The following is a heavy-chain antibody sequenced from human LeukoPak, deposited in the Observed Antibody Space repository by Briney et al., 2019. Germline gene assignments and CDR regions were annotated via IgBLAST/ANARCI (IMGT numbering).Heavy chain of an antibody. CDR3: ARGQWLPVFDF. Sequence: SQTLSLTCTVSGGSISSYYWSWIRQPPGKGLEWIGYFYHSGSTNYNPSLKSRVTISVDTSKNHFSLKLSSVTAADAAVYYCARGQWLPVFDFWGQGTLVTVSS. CDR2: FYHSGST. CDR1: GGSISSYY. V-gene: IGHV4-59*01. D-gene: IGHD3-22*01. J-gene: IGHJ4*02.